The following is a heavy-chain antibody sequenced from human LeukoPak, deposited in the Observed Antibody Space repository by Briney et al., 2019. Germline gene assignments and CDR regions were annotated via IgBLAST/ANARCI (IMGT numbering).Heavy chain of an antibody. CDR3: ARDILKTYFYGSGSHYTKPPGDYYGMDV. CDR1: GFTFSDYY. D-gene: IGHD3-10*01. CDR2: ITSSSYT. Sequence: GGSLRLSCAASGFTFSDYYMSWIRQAPGKGLEWVSYITSSSYTNYADSVKGRFTISRDNAKNSLYLQMNSLRAEDTAVYYCARDILKTYFYGSGSHYTKPPGDYYGMDVWGQGTTVTVSS. J-gene: IGHJ6*02. V-gene: IGHV3-11*06.